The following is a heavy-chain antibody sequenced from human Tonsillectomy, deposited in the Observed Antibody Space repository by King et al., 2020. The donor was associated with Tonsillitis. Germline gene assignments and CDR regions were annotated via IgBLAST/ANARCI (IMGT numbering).Heavy chain of an antibody. CDR1: GDSVSSGAYY. CDR3: VSGWNPGTFDD. D-gene: IGHD1-1*01. Sequence: VQLQESGPGLVKPSKTLSLACTVSGDSVSSGAYYWNWIRQTPGKGLEWIGYMYYSGSTNYNPSLESRVTISIDTSKNQFSLKLSSVTAADTAVYYCVSGWNPGTFDDWGQGTLVTVSS. V-gene: IGHV4-61*08. CDR2: MYYSGST. J-gene: IGHJ4*02.